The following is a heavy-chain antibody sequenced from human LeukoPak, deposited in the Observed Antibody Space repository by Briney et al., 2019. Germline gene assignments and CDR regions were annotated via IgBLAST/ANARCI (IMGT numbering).Heavy chain of an antibody. Sequence: PSETLSLTCTVSGGSITSNLYYWDWIRQPPGKGLEWIGSIYYGGTTYYNPSLKSRVTISVDTSKNQLSLKLSSVTAADTAVYYCARQIGGATNWGQGTLVTVSS. CDR2: IYYGGTT. D-gene: IGHD3-10*01. J-gene: IGHJ1*01. CDR1: GGSITSNLYY. CDR3: ARQIGGATN. V-gene: IGHV4-39*01.